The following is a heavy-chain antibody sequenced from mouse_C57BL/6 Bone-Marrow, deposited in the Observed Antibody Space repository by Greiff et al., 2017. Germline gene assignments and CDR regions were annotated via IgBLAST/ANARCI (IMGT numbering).Heavy chain of an antibody. CDR3: ARGGYGYPAWFAY. J-gene: IGHJ3*01. Sequence: EVHLVESGGGLVKPGGSLKLSCAASGFTFSSYAMSWVRQTPEKRLEWVATISDGGSYTYYSDNVKGRFTISRENAKNNLYLQMSHLKSEDTAMYYCARGGYGYPAWFAYWGQGTLVTVSA. V-gene: IGHV5-4*01. CDR1: GFTFSSYA. D-gene: IGHD2-2*01. CDR2: ISDGGSYT.